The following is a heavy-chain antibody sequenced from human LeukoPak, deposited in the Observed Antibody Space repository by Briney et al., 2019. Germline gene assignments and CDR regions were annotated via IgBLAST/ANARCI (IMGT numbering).Heavy chain of an antibody. J-gene: IGHJ2*01. D-gene: IGHD3-10*01. Sequence: GGSLRLSCAASGFTVSSNYMSWVRQAPGKGLEWVSAISGSGGSTYYADSVKGRFTISRDNSKNTLYLQMNSLRAEDTAVYYCAKHSTGVECWGRGTLVTVSS. CDR3: AKHSTGVEC. CDR2: ISGSGGST. V-gene: IGHV3-23*01. CDR1: GFTVSSNY.